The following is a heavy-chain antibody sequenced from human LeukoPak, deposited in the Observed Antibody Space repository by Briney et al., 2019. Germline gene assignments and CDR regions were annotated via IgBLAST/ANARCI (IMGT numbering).Heavy chain of an antibody. J-gene: IGHJ4*02. CDR2: INQDGSEK. CDR3: ARTGYDILTGYGNY. Sequence: GGSLRLSCAASGFTFSSYWMSWVRQAPGKGLEGVANINQDGSEKYYVDSVKGRFTISRDNAKNSLYLQMNSLRAEDTAVYYCARTGYDILTGYGNYWGQGTLVTVSS. V-gene: IGHV3-7*01. CDR1: GFTFSSYW. D-gene: IGHD3-9*01.